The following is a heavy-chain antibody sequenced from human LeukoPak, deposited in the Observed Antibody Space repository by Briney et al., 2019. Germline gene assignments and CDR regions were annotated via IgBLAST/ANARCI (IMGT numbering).Heavy chain of an antibody. CDR1: GYSFSNYW. J-gene: IGHJ4*02. V-gene: IGHV5-51*01. D-gene: IGHD3-22*01. CDR3: ARRYYYDSSGYYAFDY. Sequence: GESLKISCKGSGYSFSNYWIGWVRQMPGKGLEWMGIIYPDASDTRYSPSFQGQVTISADKSISTAYLQWSSLKASDTAMYYCARRYYYDSSGYYAFDYWGQGTLVTVSS. CDR2: IYPDASDT.